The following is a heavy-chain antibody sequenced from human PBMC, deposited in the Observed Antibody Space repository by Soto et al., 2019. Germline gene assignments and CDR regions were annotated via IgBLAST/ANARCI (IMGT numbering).Heavy chain of an antibody. D-gene: IGHD3-22*01. CDR1: GGSISSYY. Sequence: QVQLQESGPGLVKPSETLSLTCTVSGGSISSYYWSWIRQPPGKGLEWIGYIYYSGSTIYNPPLTSRVTIAVDTSKTQFSLKLGSVTAADTAVYYCARESGYTMNLDYWGQGTLVTVSS. CDR2: IYYSGST. J-gene: IGHJ4*02. V-gene: IGHV4-59*01. CDR3: ARESGYTMNLDY.